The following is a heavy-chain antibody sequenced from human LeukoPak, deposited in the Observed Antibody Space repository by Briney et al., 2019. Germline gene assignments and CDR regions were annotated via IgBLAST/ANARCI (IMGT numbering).Heavy chain of an antibody. CDR1: GFTFDDYA. V-gene: IGHV3-9*01. J-gene: IGHJ4*02. D-gene: IGHD4-23*01. CDR2: ISWNSGSI. CDR3: AKGYGGNSGYFDY. Sequence: GRSLRLSCAASGFTFDDYAMHWVRQAPGKGLEWVSGISWNSGSIGCADSVKGRFTISKDNAKNSLYLQMNSLRAEDTALYYCAKGYGGNSGYFDYWGQGTLVTVSS.